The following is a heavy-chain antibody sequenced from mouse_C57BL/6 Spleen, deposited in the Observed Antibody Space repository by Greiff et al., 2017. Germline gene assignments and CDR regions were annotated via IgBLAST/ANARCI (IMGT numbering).Heavy chain of an antibody. CDR3: TRVYGSSYSGYFDV. CDR1: GFTFSSYA. D-gene: IGHD1-1*01. CDR2: ISSGGDYI. Sequence: EVQRVESGEGLVKPGGSLKLSCAASGFTFSSYAMSWVRQTPEKRLEWVAYISSGGDYIYYADTVKGRFTISRDNARNTLYLQMSSLKSEDTAMYYCTRVYGSSYSGYFDVWGTGTTVTVSS. V-gene: IGHV5-9-1*02. J-gene: IGHJ1*03.